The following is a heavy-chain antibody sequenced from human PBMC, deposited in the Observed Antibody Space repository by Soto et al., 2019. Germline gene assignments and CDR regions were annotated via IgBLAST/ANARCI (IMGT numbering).Heavy chain of an antibody. CDR1: GFTFSSYG. Sequence: GGSLRLSCAASGFTFSSYGMHRVRQAPGKGLEWVAVIWYDGSNKYYADSVKGRFTISRDNSKNTLYLQMNSLRAEDTAVYYCARGSPYGIVVVVAATHLDCWGQGPLVTLSS. J-gene: IGHJ4*02. CDR2: IWYDGSNK. CDR3: ARGSPYGIVVVVAATHLDC. D-gene: IGHD2-15*01. V-gene: IGHV3-33*01.